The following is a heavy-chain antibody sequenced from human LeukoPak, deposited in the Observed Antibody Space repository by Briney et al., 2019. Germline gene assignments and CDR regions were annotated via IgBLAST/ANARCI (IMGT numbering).Heavy chain of an antibody. CDR3: ARDSHCGSTSCPYDY. J-gene: IGHJ4*02. Sequence: ASLRVSCKASGFTFTNSFIHWVRQAPGQGLEWMAWLYPKTGDTSYAQTFEGRITTARDTSIRTAYIELTRLRSDDTAVYFCARDSHCGSTSCPYDYWGQGTLVTVSS. CDR2: LYPKTGDT. CDR1: GFTFTNSF. D-gene: IGHD2-2*01. V-gene: IGHV1-2*02.